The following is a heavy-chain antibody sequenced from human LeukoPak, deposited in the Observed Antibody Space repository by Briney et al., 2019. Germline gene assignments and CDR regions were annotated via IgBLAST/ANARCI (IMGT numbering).Heavy chain of an antibody. CDR3: ARSRGGQWLSYGMDV. Sequence: GGSLRLSCAASGFTFSSYGMHWVRPAPGKGLEWVAVIWYDGSNKYYADSVKGRFTISRDNSKNTLYLQMNSLRAEDTAVYYCARSRGGQWLSYGMDVWGQGTTVTVSS. D-gene: IGHD6-19*01. J-gene: IGHJ6*02. CDR2: IWYDGSNK. CDR1: GFTFSSYG. V-gene: IGHV3-33*01.